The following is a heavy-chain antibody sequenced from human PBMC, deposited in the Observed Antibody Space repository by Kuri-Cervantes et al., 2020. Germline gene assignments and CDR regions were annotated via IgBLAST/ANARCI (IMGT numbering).Heavy chain of an antibody. Sequence: ESLKISCAVYGGSFSGYYWSWTRQPPGKGLEWIGSIYYSGSTYYNPSLKSRVTISVDTSKNQFSLKLSSVTAADTAVYYCARDRFGELFHYYYYGMDVWGQGTTVTVSS. D-gene: IGHD3-10*01. CDR2: IYYSGST. CDR1: GGSFSGYY. J-gene: IGHJ6*02. CDR3: ARDRFGELFHYYYYGMDV. V-gene: IGHV4-34*01.